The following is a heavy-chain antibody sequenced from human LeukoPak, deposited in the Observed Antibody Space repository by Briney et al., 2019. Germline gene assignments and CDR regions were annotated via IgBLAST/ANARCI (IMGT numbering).Heavy chain of an antibody. CDR3: ARDVSGETLDY. D-gene: IGHD3-10*02. J-gene: IGHJ4*02. V-gene: IGHV1-2*02. Sequence: ASVKVSCKDAGYTFTGYYMHGVRPAPGQGLEWMGWINPHSDGTHYAQKPQGRVTMTTDTSTSTAYMELRRLRSDDTAVYYCARDVSGETLDYWGQGTLVTVSS. CDR1: GYTFTGYY. CDR2: INPHSDGT.